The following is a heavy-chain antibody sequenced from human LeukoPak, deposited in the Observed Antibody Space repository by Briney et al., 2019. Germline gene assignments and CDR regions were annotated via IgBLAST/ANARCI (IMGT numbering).Heavy chain of an antibody. CDR1: GYTFTSYD. J-gene: IGHJ4*02. Sequence: GASVKVSCKASGYTFTSYDINWVRQAPGQGLEWMGIINPSGGSTSYAQKFQGRVTMTRDMSTSTVYMELSSLRSEDTAVYYCARGVSSGYDPNFDYWGQGTLVTVSS. V-gene: IGHV1-46*01. CDR2: INPSGGST. CDR3: ARGVSSGYDPNFDY. D-gene: IGHD5-12*01.